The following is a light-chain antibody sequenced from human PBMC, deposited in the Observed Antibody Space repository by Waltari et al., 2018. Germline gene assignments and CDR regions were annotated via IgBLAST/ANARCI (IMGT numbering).Light chain of an antibody. J-gene: IGLJ3*02. V-gene: IGLV2-11*01. CDR1: SSDVGSYSY. Sequence: QSALTQPRSVSESPGQSVTISCTGTSSDVGSYSYVSWFQQHPGKAPKIMIYDVTKRPSGVPDRLSGSKSGNTASLTISGLQAEDEADYYCCSYAGSYTWVFGGGTKLTVL. CDR2: DVT. CDR3: CSYAGSYTWV.